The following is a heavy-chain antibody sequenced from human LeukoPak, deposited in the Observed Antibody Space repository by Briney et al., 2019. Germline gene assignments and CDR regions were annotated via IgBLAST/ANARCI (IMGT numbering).Heavy chain of an antibody. J-gene: IGHJ4*02. V-gene: IGHV3-20*04. CDR2: INWNGGST. CDR3: ARASPRVATMVY. Sequence: GGSLRLSCAASGFTFDDYGMSWVRQAPGKGLEWVSGINWNGGSTGYADSVKGRFTISRDNAKNSLYLQMNSLRAEDTAVYYCARASPRVATMVYWGQGTLVTVSS. D-gene: IGHD3-10*01. CDR1: GFTFDDYG.